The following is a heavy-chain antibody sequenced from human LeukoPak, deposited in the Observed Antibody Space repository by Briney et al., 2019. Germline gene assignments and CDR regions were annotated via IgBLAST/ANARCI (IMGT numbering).Heavy chain of an antibody. D-gene: IGHD4-17*01. CDR3: ARDHSLDYGNWFHP. CDR2: IWYDGSKK. CDR1: GFIFSSYG. V-gene: IGHV3-33*01. J-gene: IGHJ5*02. Sequence: PGGSLRLSCAASGFIFSSYGMHWVRQAPGKGLEWVAVIWYDGSKKYYADSVKGRFTISRDNSKNTLYLQMNSLRGEDTGVYHCARDHSLDYGNWFHPWGQGTLVTVSS.